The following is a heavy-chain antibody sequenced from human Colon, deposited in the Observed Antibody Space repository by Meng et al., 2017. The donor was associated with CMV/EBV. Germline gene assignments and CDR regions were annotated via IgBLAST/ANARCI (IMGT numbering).Heavy chain of an antibody. Sequence: QGQFPPWGAGPFQPSETLSLTCAFYGASFSGYYWTCIRQPPGRGLESIGESYYTGSTNYSPSLKSRVTISLDTSKNQFSLKLNSVTAADTAVYYCARATKSSCWEVLDYWGHGTLVTVSS. V-gene: IGHV4-34*01. CDR2: SYYTGST. J-gene: IGHJ4*01. CDR1: GASFSGYY. CDR3: ARATKSSCWEVLDY. D-gene: IGHD2-2*01.